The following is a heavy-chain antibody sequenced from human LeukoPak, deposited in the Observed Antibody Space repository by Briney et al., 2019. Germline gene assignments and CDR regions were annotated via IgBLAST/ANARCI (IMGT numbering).Heavy chain of an antibody. CDR2: IYHSGST. V-gene: IGHV4-30-2*02. D-gene: IGHD4-17*01. J-gene: IGHJ4*02. CDR1: GGSISSGGYS. CDR3: AREDGDYYFDY. Sequence: PSETLSLTCAVSGGSISSGGYSWSWIRQPPGKGLEWIGYIYHSGSTYYNPSLKSRVTISVDTSKNQFSLKLSSVTAADTAVYYCAREDGDYYFDYWGQGTLVTVSS.